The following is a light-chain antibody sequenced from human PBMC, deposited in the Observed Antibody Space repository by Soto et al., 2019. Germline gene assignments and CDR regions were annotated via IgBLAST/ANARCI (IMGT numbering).Light chain of an antibody. J-gene: IGKJ5*01. V-gene: IGKV3-11*01. CDR1: QSVSSY. CDR2: DAS. Sequence: EIVLTQSPAALFLSPRERATLSCSASQSVSSYLAWYQQKPGQAPRLLIYDASNRATGIPARFSGSGSGTNFTLTISSLEPEDFAVYYCQQRSNWRITFGQGTRLEIK. CDR3: QQRSNWRIT.